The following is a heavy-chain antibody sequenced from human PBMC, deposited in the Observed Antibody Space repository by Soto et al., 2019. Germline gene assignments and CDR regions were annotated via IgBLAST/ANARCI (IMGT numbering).Heavy chain of an antibody. CDR1: GYTFNRYG. CDR2: ISAYSGKT. Sequence: ASVKVSCKASGYTFNRYGFSWVRQAPGQGLEWMGWISAYSGKTNYAQKLQGRVTMTTDTSTSTAHMELRNLRSDDTAVYYCARSDIVVVVAATPGYFQHWGQGTLVTVSS. CDR3: ARSDIVVVVAATPGYFQH. V-gene: IGHV1-18*01. D-gene: IGHD2-15*01. J-gene: IGHJ1*01.